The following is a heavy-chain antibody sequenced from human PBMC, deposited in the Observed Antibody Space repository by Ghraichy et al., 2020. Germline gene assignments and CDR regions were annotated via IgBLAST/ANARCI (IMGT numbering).Heavy chain of an antibody. J-gene: IGHJ5*02. D-gene: IGHD2-15*01. CDR2: IKPNSGGT. Sequence: ASVKVSCKASGYTFTGYYMHWVRQAPGQGLEWMGWIKPNSGGTNYAQKFQGRVTMTRDTSISTAYMELSRLRSDDTAVYYCARGRYCSGGSCPRWFDPWGQGTLVTVSS. CDR3: ARGRYCSGGSCPRWFDP. V-gene: IGHV1-2*02. CDR1: GYTFTGYY.